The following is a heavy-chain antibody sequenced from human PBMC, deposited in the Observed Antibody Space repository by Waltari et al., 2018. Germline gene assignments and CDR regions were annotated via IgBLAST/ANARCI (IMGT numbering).Heavy chain of an antibody. J-gene: IGHJ4*02. CDR3: ARQGVSSRCFDY. V-gene: IGHV4-39*01. Sequence: QLQMQESGPGLVKPSETLSLTCTFSSDSITQNRYYWRWIRQPPGKGLEWIGSTYSSGMSYYTTSIKRRVMISVNSSKNQCSLELTSLTAADTAVYYCARQGVSSRCFDYWGQGSLVTFSS. CDR1: SDSITQNRYY. CDR2: TYSSGMS. D-gene: IGHD2-8*01.